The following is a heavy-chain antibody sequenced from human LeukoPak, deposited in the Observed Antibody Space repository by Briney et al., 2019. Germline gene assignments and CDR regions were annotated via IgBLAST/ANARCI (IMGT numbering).Heavy chain of an antibody. Sequence: PSETLSLTCTVSGGSISSNTYYWDWIRQPPGKGLECIGSIYYGGSTYYNPSLKSRVIISVDTSKNQFSLKLSSVTAADTAVYYCARAYYYASSAFDIWGQGTMVTVS. CDR2: IYYGGST. CDR3: ARAYYYASSAFDI. CDR1: GGSISSNTYY. V-gene: IGHV4-39*01. D-gene: IGHD3-22*01. J-gene: IGHJ3*02.